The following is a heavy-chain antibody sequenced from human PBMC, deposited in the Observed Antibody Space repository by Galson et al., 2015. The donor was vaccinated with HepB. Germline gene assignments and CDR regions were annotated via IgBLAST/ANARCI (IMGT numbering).Heavy chain of an antibody. D-gene: IGHD2-2*01. V-gene: IGHV1-18*01. J-gene: IGHJ4*02. CDR1: GYTFTSYG. CDR2: ISGNNGNT. CDR3: ARDSWDVVVPAASGLDS. Sequence: SVKVSCKASGYTFTSYGVSWVRQAPGQGFEWMGWISGNNGNTNYAQMFQGRVTLTIDAFTRTAYMELRTLRSDDTAVYYCARDSWDVVVPAASGLDSWGQGTLVTVSS.